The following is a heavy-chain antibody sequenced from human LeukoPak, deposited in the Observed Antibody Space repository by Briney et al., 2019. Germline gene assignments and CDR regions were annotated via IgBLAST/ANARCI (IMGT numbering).Heavy chain of an antibody. CDR2: IRGGGET. Sequence: GGSLRLSCAASGFSFSTYAMSWVRQAPARGPEWDSSIRGGGETFYAESVKGRFTLSRDDSRNTVYLQMNNLRVEDTAIYYCAKANWISDADAVWWGQGTQVTVSS. J-gene: IGHJ4*02. CDR1: GFSFSTYA. CDR3: AKANWISDADAVW. V-gene: IGHV3-23*01. D-gene: IGHD2-2*03.